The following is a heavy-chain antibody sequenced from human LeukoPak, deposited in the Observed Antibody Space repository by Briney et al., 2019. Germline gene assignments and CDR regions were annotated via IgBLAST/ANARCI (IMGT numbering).Heavy chain of an antibody. Sequence: GASVKVSCKASGYTFTSYAMNWVRQAPGQGLEWMGWINTNTGNPTYAQGFTGRFVFFLDTSVSTAYLQISSLEAEDTAVYYCVRDGYGYNSLALGLFDYWGQGTLVTVSS. D-gene: IGHD4-23*01. CDR1: GYTFTSYA. V-gene: IGHV7-4-1*02. J-gene: IGHJ4*02. CDR2: INTNTGNP. CDR3: VRDGYGYNSLALGLFDY.